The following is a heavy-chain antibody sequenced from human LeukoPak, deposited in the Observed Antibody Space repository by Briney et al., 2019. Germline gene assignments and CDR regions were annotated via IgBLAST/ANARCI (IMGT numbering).Heavy chain of an antibody. V-gene: IGHV4-59*08. CDR3: ARLLRIAAAGTKPLYFDY. J-gene: IGHJ4*02. CDR1: GGSISSYY. Sequence: SETLSLTCTVSGGSISSYYWSWIRQPPGKGLEWIGYIYYSGSTNYNPSLKSRVTISVDTSKNQLSLKLSSVTAADTAVYYCARLLRIAAAGTKPLYFDYWGQGTLVTVSS. CDR2: IYYSGST. D-gene: IGHD6-13*01.